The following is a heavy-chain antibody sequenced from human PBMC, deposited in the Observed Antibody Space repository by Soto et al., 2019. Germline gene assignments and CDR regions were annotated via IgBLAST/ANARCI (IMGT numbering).Heavy chain of an antibody. V-gene: IGHV3-21*01. D-gene: IGHD2-2*01. J-gene: IGHJ6*02. CDR3: ARDLGPTPDSVVVPAGMDYFYGVDV. CDR1: GFTFSSYS. Sequence: GGSLRLSCAASGFTFSSYSMNWVRQAPGKGLEWVSSISSSSSYRYYADSVKGRFTISGDNAKNSLYLQMNSLRAEDTAVYYCARDLGPTPDSVVVPAGMDYFYGVDVWGQGTTVTVSS. CDR2: ISSSSSYR.